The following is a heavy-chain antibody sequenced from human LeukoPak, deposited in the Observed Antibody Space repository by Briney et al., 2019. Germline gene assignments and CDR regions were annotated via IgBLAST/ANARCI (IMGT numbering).Heavy chain of an antibody. D-gene: IGHD5-24*01. CDR2: IYSSGST. CDR1: GGSINSGSYY. J-gene: IGHJ4*02. CDR3: ARPRRDGYNAFDY. V-gene: IGHV4-61*02. Sequence: SETLSLTCTVSGGSINSGSYYWSWIRQPAGKGLEWIGRIYSSGSTNYNPSLTSRVTISVDTSKNQFSLKLSSVTAADTAVYYCARPRRDGYNAFDYWGQGTLVTVSS.